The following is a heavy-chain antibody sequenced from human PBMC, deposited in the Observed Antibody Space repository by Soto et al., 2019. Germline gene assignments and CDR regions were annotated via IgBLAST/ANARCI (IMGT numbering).Heavy chain of an antibody. V-gene: IGHV1-69*02. CDR3: ARARWELHGLDY. Sequence: QVQLVQSGAEVKKPGSSVKVSCKASGGTFSSYTISGVRQAPGQGLEWMGRIIPILGIANYAQKFQGRVTITADKSTSTAYMELSSLRSEDTAVYYCARARWELHGLDYWGQGTLVTVSS. D-gene: IGHD1-26*01. CDR2: IIPILGIA. CDR1: GGTFSSYT. J-gene: IGHJ4*02.